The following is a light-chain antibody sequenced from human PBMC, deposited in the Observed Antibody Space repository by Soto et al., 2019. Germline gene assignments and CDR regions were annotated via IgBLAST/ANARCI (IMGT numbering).Light chain of an antibody. J-gene: IGKJ2*01. CDR1: QSISSW. Sequence: DIQMTQSPSTLSASVGDRVTITCRASQSISSWLAWYQQKPGKAPKLLIYKASSLESGVPSRFSGSGSGTEFTLTISSLQPDDFATYYRQQYNSYLMYTVGQGTKVDIK. CDR3: QQYNSYLMYT. V-gene: IGKV1-5*03. CDR2: KAS.